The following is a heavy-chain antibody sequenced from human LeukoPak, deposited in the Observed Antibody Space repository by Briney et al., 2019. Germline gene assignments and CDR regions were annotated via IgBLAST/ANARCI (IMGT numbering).Heavy chain of an antibody. CDR1: GGSISDNY. V-gene: IGHV4-59*01. J-gene: IGHJ4*02. Sequence: SETLSLTCTVSGGSISDNYWSWIRQPPGKGLEWIGYIYYSGSTNYNPSLKSRVTISVDTSKKQCSLKLSSVTAADTAVYYCARGRIPENYWGQGTLVTVSS. CDR3: ARGRIPENY. CDR2: IYYSGST. D-gene: IGHD2/OR15-2a*01.